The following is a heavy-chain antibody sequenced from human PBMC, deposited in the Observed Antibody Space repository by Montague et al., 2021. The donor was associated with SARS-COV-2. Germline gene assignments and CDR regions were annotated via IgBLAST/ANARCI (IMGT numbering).Heavy chain of an antibody. Sequence: SETLSLTCTVAGGSISSYYWSWIRQPPGKGLEWIGYIYYSGSTNYNPSLKSRVTISVDTSKNQFSLKLSSVTAADTAVYYCARGSGWMGNAFDIWGQGTMVTVTS. V-gene: IGHV4-59*01. J-gene: IGHJ3*02. CDR2: IYYSGST. CDR3: ARGSGWMGNAFDI. D-gene: IGHD6-25*01. CDR1: GGSISSYY.